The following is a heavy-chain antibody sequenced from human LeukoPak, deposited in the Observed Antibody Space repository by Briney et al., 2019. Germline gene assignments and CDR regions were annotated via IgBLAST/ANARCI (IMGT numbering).Heavy chain of an antibody. D-gene: IGHD3-10*01. J-gene: IGHJ5*02. Sequence: SETLSLTCTVSGGSISSSSYYWGWIRQPPGKGLEWIGSIYYSGSTYYNPSLKSRVTISVDTSKNQFSLKLSSVTAADTAVYYCARGAYGSGSRSCFDPWGQGTLVTVSS. CDR1: GGSISSSSYY. CDR2: IYYSGST. CDR3: ARGAYGSGSRSCFDP. V-gene: IGHV4-39*07.